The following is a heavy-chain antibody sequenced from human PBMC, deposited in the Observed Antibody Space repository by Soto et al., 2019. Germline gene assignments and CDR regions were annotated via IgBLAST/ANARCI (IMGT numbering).Heavy chain of an antibody. CDR3: ASHDPVVRVAP. J-gene: IGHJ5*02. CDR1: RYIFTAYF. CDR2: INPNNGAT. D-gene: IGHD1-1*01. V-gene: IGHV1-2*02. Sequence: QVQLVQSGAEVKKPGASVKVSCKAPRYIFTAYFMHWVRQAPGQGLEWMGWINPNNGATNYGLSFLCRVTMTRDTSISTAYMELSSLRSDDTSVYYCASHDPVVRVAPWGQVTLV.